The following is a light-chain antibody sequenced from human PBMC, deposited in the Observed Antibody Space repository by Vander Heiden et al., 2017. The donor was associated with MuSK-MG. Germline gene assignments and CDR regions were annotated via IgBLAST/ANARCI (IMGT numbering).Light chain of an antibody. CDR2: DAF. CDR3: QERFNWPSLT. CDR1: QSVGGY. J-gene: IGKJ4*01. V-gene: IGKV3-11*01. Sequence: VFTHSPATLSSSPGDRATLSCRASQSVGGYVAWYQQKPGQAPRLLIYDAFKRATGIPARFSGSGSGTDFTLTISSLEPEDFAVYYCQERFNWPSLTFGGGTKVXI.